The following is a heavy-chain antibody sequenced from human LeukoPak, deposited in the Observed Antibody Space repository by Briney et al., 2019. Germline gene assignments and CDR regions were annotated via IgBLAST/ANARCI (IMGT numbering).Heavy chain of an antibody. V-gene: IGHV1-18*01. D-gene: IGHD6-6*01. CDR3: ARGAIRPYSSSSPLSYYMDV. Sequence: ASVKVSCKASGYTFTSYGISWVRQAPGQGLEWMGWISAYNGNTNYAQKLQGRVTMTTDTSTSTAYMELRSLRSDDTAVYYCARGAIRPYSSSSPLSYYMDVWGKGTTVTVSS. CDR1: GYTFTSYG. J-gene: IGHJ6*03. CDR2: ISAYNGNT.